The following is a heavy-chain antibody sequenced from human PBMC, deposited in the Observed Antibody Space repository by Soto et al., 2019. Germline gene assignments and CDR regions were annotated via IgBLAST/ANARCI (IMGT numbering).Heavy chain of an antibody. D-gene: IGHD2-2*01. CDR3: AREDCSGTSCYEGGMDV. V-gene: IGHV4-4*07. Sequence: SETLSLTCTVSGGSITSYYWSWIRQPAEKRLEWIGRISTSGSSNYNPSLKSRLTMSVDTSNSQFSLKLSSVTAADTAVYYCAREDCSGTSCYEGGMDVWGQGTTVTVSS. CDR1: GGSITSYY. J-gene: IGHJ6*02. CDR2: ISTSGSS.